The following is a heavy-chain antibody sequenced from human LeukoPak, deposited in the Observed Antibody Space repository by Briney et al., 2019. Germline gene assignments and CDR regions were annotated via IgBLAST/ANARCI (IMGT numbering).Heavy chain of an antibody. D-gene: IGHD3-10*01. CDR2: IISIFDSA. Sequence: GASVKVSCKASGGTFSNYAISWVRQAPGQGLEWMGGIISIFDSANYAQKFQGRVTITADDSTSTAYMELANLTSEDTAVYYCARGTKSITMVRGVNAEYFQHWGQGTLVTVSS. CDR1: GGTFSNYA. V-gene: IGHV1-69*13. CDR3: ARGTKSITMVRGVNAEYFQH. J-gene: IGHJ1*01.